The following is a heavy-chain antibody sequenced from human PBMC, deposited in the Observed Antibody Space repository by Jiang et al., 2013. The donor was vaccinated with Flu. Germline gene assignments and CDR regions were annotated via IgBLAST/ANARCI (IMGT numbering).Heavy chain of an antibody. CDR2: VYYSGST. J-gene: IGHJ5*02. CDR3: ARDAGGGYNWFDP. Sequence: GPGLVKPSETLSLTCTVSGASISSAYWNWIRQPPGKGLEWMGSVYYSGSTNYNPSLKSRVTISVDTSKNQFSVRLTSVTAADTAMYYCARDAGGGYNWFDPWGQGTLVTVSS. V-gene: IGHV4-59*01. D-gene: IGHD1-26*01. CDR1: GASISSAY.